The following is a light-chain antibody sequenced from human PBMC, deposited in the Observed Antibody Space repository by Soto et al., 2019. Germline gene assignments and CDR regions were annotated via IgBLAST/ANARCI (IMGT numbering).Light chain of an antibody. Sequence: EIVLTQSPGTRSLFPGERGTLSCRASQSFYTLYLAWYPQKPGQAPWLLIYGASSRATGIPDRFSGSGSGTEFTLTISSLQSEDFAVYYCQQYNNWTYGQATKVDNK. CDR2: GAS. CDR1: QSFYTLY. V-gene: IGKV3-20*01. J-gene: IGKJ1*01. CDR3: QQYNNWT.